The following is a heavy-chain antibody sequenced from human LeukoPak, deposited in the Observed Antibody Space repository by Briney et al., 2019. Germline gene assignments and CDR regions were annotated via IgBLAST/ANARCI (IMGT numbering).Heavy chain of an antibody. CDR1: GFTFSSYE. V-gene: IGHV3-48*03. D-gene: IGHD3-22*01. Sequence: TGGSLRLSCAASGFTFSSYEMNWVRQAPGKGLEWVSYISSSGSTIYYADSVKGRFTISRDNAKNSLYLQMNSLRAEDTAVYYCARDKASAHYDSSGYAGYWGQGTLVTVSS. J-gene: IGHJ4*02. CDR2: ISSSGSTI. CDR3: ARDKASAHYDSSGYAGY.